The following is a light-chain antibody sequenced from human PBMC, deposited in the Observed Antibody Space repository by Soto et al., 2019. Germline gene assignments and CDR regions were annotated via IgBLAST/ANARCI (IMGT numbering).Light chain of an antibody. CDR2: GTS. V-gene: IGKV3-15*01. CDR1: QSVSSN. J-gene: IGKJ1*01. CDR3: HQYSDWWT. Sequence: EIVMTQSPATLSESPGERDTLSCRASQSVSSNLAWYQQKPGQAPRLLIYGTSTRATGVPARFSGSGSGTEFTLSISSLQSEDFAVYYCHQYSDWWTFGQGTKVDIK.